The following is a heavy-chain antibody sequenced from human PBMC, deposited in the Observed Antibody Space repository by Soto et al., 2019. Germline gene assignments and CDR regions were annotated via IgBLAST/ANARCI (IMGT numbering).Heavy chain of an antibody. CDR1: GFTFSSYW. D-gene: IGHD3-3*01. Sequence: PGGSLRLSCAASGFTFSSYWMTWVRQAPRKGLEWVANIKQDGSEKYYVDSVKGRFTISRDNAKNSLYLQMNSLRAEDTAVYYCARDRYYDFWIGYSAYYFDYWGQGTLVTVSS. CDR2: IKQDGSEK. J-gene: IGHJ4*02. CDR3: ARDRYYDFWIGYSAYYFDY. V-gene: IGHV3-7*01.